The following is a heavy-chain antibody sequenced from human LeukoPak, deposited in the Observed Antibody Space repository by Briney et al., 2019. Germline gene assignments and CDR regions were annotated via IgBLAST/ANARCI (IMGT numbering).Heavy chain of an antibody. CDR3: ARDNYDSSGYLGGIDY. V-gene: IGHV1-2*02. Sequence: ASVKVSCKASGYTFTGNYMHWVRQAPGQGLEWMGWINPNSGGTNYARKFQDRVTVTRDTSTSTVYMELSSLRSEDTAVYYCARDNYDSSGYLGGIDYWGQGTLVTVSS. CDR2: INPNSGGT. D-gene: IGHD3-22*01. J-gene: IGHJ4*02. CDR1: GYTFTGNY.